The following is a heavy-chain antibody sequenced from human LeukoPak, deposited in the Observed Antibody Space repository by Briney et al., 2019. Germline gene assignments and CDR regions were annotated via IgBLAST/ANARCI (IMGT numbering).Heavy chain of an antibody. CDR3: ARDNPVDSYGQQNRYFVY. Sequence: ASVKVSCKASGYTFTSYYVHWVRQAPGQGLEWMGIINPSGGSTSYAQKFQGRVTMTRDTSTSTVYMELSSLRSEDTAVYYCARDNPVDSYGQQNRYFVYWGQGTLVTVSS. D-gene: IGHD5-18*01. CDR1: GYTFTSYY. J-gene: IGHJ4*02. CDR2: INPSGGST. V-gene: IGHV1-46*01.